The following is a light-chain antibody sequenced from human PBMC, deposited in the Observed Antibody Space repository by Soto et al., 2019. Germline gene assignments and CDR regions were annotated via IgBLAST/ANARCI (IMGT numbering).Light chain of an antibody. V-gene: IGLV2-14*01. Sequence: QSALTQPASVSGSPGQSITISCTGTSSDVGDYSYVSWYQLHPGKAPKLMIYDVSNRPSGVSHRFSASKSGNTASLTISGLQSEDEADYYCAAWDDSLNGPVFGGGTKLTVL. CDR1: SSDVGDYSY. CDR3: AAWDDSLNGPV. J-gene: IGLJ3*02. CDR2: DVS.